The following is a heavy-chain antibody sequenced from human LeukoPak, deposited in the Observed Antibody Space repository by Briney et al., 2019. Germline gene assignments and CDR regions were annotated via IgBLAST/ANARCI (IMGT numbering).Heavy chain of an antibody. CDR3: AREGRSIFGVANKPFDY. J-gene: IGHJ4*02. Sequence: PSETLSLTCTVSGGSISSYYWSWIRQPAGKGLEWIGRIYTSGSTNYNPSLKSRVTMSVDTSKNQFSLKLSSVTAADTDVYYCAREGRSIFGVANKPFDYWGQGTLVTVSS. D-gene: IGHD3-3*01. CDR2: IYTSGST. V-gene: IGHV4-4*07. CDR1: GGSISSYY.